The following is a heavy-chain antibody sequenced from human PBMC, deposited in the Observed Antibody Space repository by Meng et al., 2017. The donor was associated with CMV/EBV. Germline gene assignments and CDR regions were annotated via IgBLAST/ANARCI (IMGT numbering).Heavy chain of an antibody. CDR1: GYTFITYY. CDR3: ARVGGVVPAYYYGMDV. Sequence: ASVKVSCKSSGYTFITYYMNWVRQAPGQGLEWRGIINLSDGNTKYAQKFQGRVTLTRDTSTSTVYMELGSLRSEDTAVYYCARVGGVVPAYYYGMDVWGQGTTVTVSS. D-gene: IGHD2-2*01. CDR2: INLSDGNT. V-gene: IGHV1-46*01. J-gene: IGHJ6*02.